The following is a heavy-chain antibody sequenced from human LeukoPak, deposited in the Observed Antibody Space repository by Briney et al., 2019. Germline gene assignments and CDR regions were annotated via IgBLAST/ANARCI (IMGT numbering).Heavy chain of an antibody. CDR1: GFTFSSYA. Sequence: GGSLRLSCAASGFTFSSYAMSWVRQAPGKGLEWVSAISGSGGSTYYADSVKGRFTISRDNAKNSLYLQLSSLRAEDTAVYYCAKDIAVAGWDAFDIWGQGTMVTVSS. CDR3: AKDIAVAGWDAFDI. V-gene: IGHV3-23*01. D-gene: IGHD6-19*01. J-gene: IGHJ3*02. CDR2: ISGSGGST.